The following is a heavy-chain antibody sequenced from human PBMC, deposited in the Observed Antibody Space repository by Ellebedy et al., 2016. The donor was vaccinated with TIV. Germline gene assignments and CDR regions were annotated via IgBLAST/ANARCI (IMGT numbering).Heavy chain of an antibody. J-gene: IGHJ4*02. Sequence: GESLKIPCVASGFTFSSYGMHWVRQAPGKGPERVAIISYDGTDKDYADSVKGRFTISRDNSKNTLYLQMNSLRAEDSAVYYCTKDKGTGGSCHDYWGQGTLVTVSS. CDR1: GFTFSSYG. CDR2: ISYDGTDK. D-gene: IGHD2-15*01. V-gene: IGHV3-30*18. CDR3: TKDKGTGGSCHDY.